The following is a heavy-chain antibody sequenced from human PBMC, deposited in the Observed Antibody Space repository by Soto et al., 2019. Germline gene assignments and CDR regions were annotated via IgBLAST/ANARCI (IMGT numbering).Heavy chain of an antibody. D-gene: IGHD2-15*01. Sequence: SVKVSCKASGGTFSSYAISWVRQAPGQGLEWMGGIIPIFGTANYAQKLQGRVTMTTDTSTSTAYMELRSLRSDDTAVYYCARIYCSGGSCSFDPWGQGTLVTGSS. V-gene: IGHV1-69*05. J-gene: IGHJ5*02. CDR1: GGTFSSYA. CDR3: ARIYCSGGSCSFDP. CDR2: IIPIFGTA.